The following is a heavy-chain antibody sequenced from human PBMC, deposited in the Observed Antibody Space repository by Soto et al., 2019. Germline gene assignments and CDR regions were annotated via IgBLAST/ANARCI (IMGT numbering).Heavy chain of an antibody. Sequence: EVQLLESGGGLVQPGGSLRLSCAASGFTFSSYAMSWVRQAPGKGLEWVSAISGSGGSTYYEDSVKGRFTISRDNSKNTWYQQMNSLRAEDTAVYYCAKEVRYCSGGSCSQYYLDYWGQGTLVTVSS. CDR1: GFTFSSYA. CDR2: ISGSGGST. J-gene: IGHJ4*02. CDR3: AKEVRYCSGGSCSQYYLDY. V-gene: IGHV3-23*01. D-gene: IGHD2-15*01.